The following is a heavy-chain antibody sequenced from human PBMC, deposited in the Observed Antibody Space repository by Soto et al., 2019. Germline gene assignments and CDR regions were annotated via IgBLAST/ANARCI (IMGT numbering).Heavy chain of an antibody. CDR1: GYTFTSYG. CDR3: ARAYDSSGNSLDWFDP. D-gene: IGHD3-22*01. Sequence: ASVKVSCKASGYTFTSYGISWVRQAPGQGLEWMGWISAYNGNTNYAQKLQGRVTMTTDTSTSTAYMELRSLRSDDTAVYYCARAYDSSGNSLDWFDPWGQGTLVTVSS. CDR2: ISAYNGNT. J-gene: IGHJ5*02. V-gene: IGHV1-18*01.